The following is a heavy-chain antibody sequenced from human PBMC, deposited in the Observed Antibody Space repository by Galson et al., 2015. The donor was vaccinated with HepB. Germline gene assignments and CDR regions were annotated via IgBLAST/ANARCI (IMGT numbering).Heavy chain of an antibody. Sequence: SVKVSCKPSGYTFSRYGISWVRQAPGQGLEWMGWISGDNANTNYAQKLQGRVTMTTDTSTSTAYMELTSLRSDDTAVYYCARGGYSYGKFDYWGQGTLVTVSS. CDR2: ISGDNANT. D-gene: IGHD5-18*01. V-gene: IGHV1-18*01. J-gene: IGHJ4*02. CDR3: ARGGYSYGKFDY. CDR1: GYTFSRYG.